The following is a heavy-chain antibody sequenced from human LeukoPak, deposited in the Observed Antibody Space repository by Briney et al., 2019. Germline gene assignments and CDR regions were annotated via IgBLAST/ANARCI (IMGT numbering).Heavy chain of an antibody. CDR2: ISGSSSYI. CDR1: GFTFSSYS. J-gene: IGHJ4*02. D-gene: IGHD7-27*01. CDR3: ARDWGNWGYGYYFDH. Sequence: GGSLRLSCAASGFTFSSYSMNWVRQAPGKGLEWVSSISGSSSYIYYADSVKGRFTISRDNAKNSLYLQMNSLRAEDTAVYYCARDWGNWGYGYYFDHWGQGTLVTVSS. V-gene: IGHV3-21*01.